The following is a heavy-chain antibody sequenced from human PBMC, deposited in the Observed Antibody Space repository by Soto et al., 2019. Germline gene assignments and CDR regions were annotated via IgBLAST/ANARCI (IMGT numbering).Heavy chain of an antibody. CDR2: INPNSGGT. V-gene: IGHV1-2*02. CDR1: GYTFTGYY. J-gene: IGHJ4*02. D-gene: IGHD3-22*01. CDR3: ARDMTMLVVVTSPDY. Sequence: QVQLVQSGAEVKKPGASVKVSCKASGYTFTGYYMHWVRQAPGQGLEWMGWINPNSGGTNYAQKFQGRVTMTSDTSISTAYMELSRLRSDDTAVYYCARDMTMLVVVTSPDYWGQGTLVTVSS.